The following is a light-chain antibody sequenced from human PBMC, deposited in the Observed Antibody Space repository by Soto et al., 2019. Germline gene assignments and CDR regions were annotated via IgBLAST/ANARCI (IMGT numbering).Light chain of an antibody. Sequence: QPVLTQSHSASASLGASVKLTCTLSSGHSSYAIAWHQQQPEKGPRYLMKLNSDGSHSKGDGIPDRFSGSSSGAERYLTISSLQSEDEADYYCQTWGTGPWVFGGGTKLTVL. CDR3: QTWGTGPWV. CDR2: LNSDGSH. J-gene: IGLJ3*02. V-gene: IGLV4-69*02. CDR1: SGHSSYA.